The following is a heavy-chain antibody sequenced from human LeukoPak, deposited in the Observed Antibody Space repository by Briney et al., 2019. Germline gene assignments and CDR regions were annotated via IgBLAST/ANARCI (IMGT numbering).Heavy chain of an antibody. Sequence: ASVKVSCKASGGTFNSYAVSWVRQAPGQGLEWMGWISAYNGNTNYAQKLQGRVTMTTDTSTSTAYMELRSLRSDDTAVYYCAREPKWADAFDIWGQGTMVTVSS. V-gene: IGHV1-18*01. CDR1: GGTFNSYA. CDR3: AREPKWADAFDI. CDR2: ISAYNGNT. D-gene: IGHD2-8*01. J-gene: IGHJ3*02.